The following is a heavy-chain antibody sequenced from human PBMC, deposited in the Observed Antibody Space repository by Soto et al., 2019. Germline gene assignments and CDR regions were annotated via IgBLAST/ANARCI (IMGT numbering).Heavy chain of an antibody. D-gene: IGHD4-17*01. J-gene: IGHJ4*02. Sequence: EVQLVESGGGLVQPGGSLKLSCAASGFTFSASAMHWVRQASGKGLEWVGRIRSKGNNYATAYAVSVEGRFTISRDDSKNTAYLQLNSLKTEDTAVYYCTRHPSDYCGIDYWGQGSLVTVSS. CDR1: GFTFSASA. CDR3: TRHPSDYCGIDY. V-gene: IGHV3-73*02. CDR2: IRSKGNNYAT.